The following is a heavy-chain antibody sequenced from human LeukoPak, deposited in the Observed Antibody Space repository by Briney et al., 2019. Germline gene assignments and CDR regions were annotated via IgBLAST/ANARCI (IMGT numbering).Heavy chain of an antibody. V-gene: IGHV4-34*01. CDR2: INHSGST. D-gene: IGHD6-13*01. J-gene: IGHJ4*02. CDR3: ARFSSSWYVFDY. Sequence: SETLSLTCAVYGGSFSGYYWSWIRQPPGKGLEWIGEINHSGSTNYNPSLKSRVTISVDTSKNQFSLKLSSVTAADTAVYYCARFSSSWYVFDYWGQGTLVTVSS. CDR1: GGSFSGYY.